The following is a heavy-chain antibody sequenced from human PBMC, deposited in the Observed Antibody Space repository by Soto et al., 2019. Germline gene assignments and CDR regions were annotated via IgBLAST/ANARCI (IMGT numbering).Heavy chain of an antibody. V-gene: IGHV3-9*01. J-gene: IGHJ4*02. CDR3: AKGSYVVPAAMILDY. D-gene: IGHD2-2*01. CDR2: ISWNSGSI. CDR1: GFTFDDYA. Sequence: GGSLRLSCAASGFTFDDYAMHWVRQAPGKGLEWVSGISWNSGSIGYADSVKGRFTISRDNAKNSLYLQMNSLRAEDTALYYCAKGSYVVPAAMILDYWGQGTLVTVSS.